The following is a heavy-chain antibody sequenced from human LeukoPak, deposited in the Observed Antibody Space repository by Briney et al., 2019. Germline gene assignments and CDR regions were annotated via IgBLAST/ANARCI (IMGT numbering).Heavy chain of an antibody. CDR1: GFTFSSYA. CDR2: ISYDGSNK. D-gene: IGHD5-24*01. Sequence: GGSLRLSCAASGFTFSSYAMHWVRQAPGKGLEWVAVISYDGSNKYYADSVKGRFTISRDNYKNTLYLQMNSLRAEDTAVYYCARDQEMKPDYWGQGTLVTVSS. V-gene: IGHV3-30-3*01. J-gene: IGHJ4*02. CDR3: ARDQEMKPDY.